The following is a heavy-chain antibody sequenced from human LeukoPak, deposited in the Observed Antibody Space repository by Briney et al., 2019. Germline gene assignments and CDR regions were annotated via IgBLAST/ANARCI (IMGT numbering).Heavy chain of an antibody. CDR1: GYSISSGYY. CDR2: IHHSGVT. J-gene: IGHJ4*02. CDR3: ARYTANTAGYSFDF. Sequence: SETLSLTCTVSGYSISSGYYWSWIRQPPGKGLEWIATIHHSGVTYYNPSLKSRVTMSVDTSKNQFSLKLGTVTAASTAVYYCARYTANTAGYSFDFWGQGALVTVSS. D-gene: IGHD3-22*01. V-gene: IGHV4-38-2*02.